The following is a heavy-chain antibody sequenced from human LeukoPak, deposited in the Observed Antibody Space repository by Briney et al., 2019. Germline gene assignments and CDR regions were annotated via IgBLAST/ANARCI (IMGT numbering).Heavy chain of an antibody. CDR1: GFTFSSYD. D-gene: IGHD3-22*01. Sequence: PGRSLRLSCAASGFTFSSYDMHWVRQAPGKGLEWVALISYDGSIKYYADSVKGRFTISRDNSKNTLYLQMYSLRVEDTAVYYCAKGLDSSLDYWGQGTVVTVSS. V-gene: IGHV3-30*18. CDR2: ISYDGSIK. J-gene: IGHJ4*02. CDR3: AKGLDSSLDY.